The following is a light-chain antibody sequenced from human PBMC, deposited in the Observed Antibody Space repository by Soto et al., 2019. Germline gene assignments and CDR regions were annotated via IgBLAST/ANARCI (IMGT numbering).Light chain of an antibody. CDR1: SSNIGSNY. CDR2: SNN. CDR3: AAWDDSLSGRV. V-gene: IGLV1-47*02. Sequence: QSVLTQPPSASGTPGQRVTISCSGSSSNIGSNYVYWYQQLPGTAPKLLIYSNNQRPSGVPDRFSGSKSGTSASLAISGLRSEDEADYYCAAWDDSLSGRVFGTGTKVTVL. J-gene: IGLJ1*01.